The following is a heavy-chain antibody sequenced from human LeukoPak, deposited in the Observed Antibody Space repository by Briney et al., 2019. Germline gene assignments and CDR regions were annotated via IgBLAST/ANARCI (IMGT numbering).Heavy chain of an antibody. CDR3: ARERGSSVYSGVTLNY. Sequence: ASVKVSCKASGYTFTGYYMHWVRQAPGQGLEWMGWINPNSGGTNYAQKFQGRVTMTRDTSISTAYMELSRLRSDDTAVYYCARERGSSVYSGVTLNYWGQGTLVTVSS. V-gene: IGHV1-2*02. CDR2: INPNSGGT. J-gene: IGHJ4*02. D-gene: IGHD2-15*01. CDR1: GYTFTGYY.